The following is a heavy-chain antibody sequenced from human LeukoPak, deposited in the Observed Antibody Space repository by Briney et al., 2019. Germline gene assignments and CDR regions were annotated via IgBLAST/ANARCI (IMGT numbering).Heavy chain of an antibody. V-gene: IGHV4-59*12. CDR1: GGSISSYY. Sequence: SETLSLTCTVSGGSISSYYWSWIRQPPGKGLEWIGYIYYSGSTNYNPSLKSRVTISVDTSKNQFSLKLSSVTAADTAVYYCARGRTRIPFDPWGQGTLVTVSS. CDR3: ARGRTRIPFDP. CDR2: IYYSGST. D-gene: IGHD5-18*01. J-gene: IGHJ5*02.